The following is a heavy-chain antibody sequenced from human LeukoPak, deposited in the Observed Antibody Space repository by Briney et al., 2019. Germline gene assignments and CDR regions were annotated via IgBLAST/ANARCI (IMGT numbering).Heavy chain of an antibody. Sequence: SETLSLTXTVSGGSISSYYWSWIRQPPGKGLEWIGYIYYSGSTNYNPSLKSRVTISVDTSKNQFSLKLSSVTAADTAVYYCARWDYGDYVGFDYWGQGTLVTVSS. CDR3: ARWDYGDYVGFDY. J-gene: IGHJ4*02. D-gene: IGHD4-17*01. CDR1: GGSISSYY. CDR2: IYYSGST. V-gene: IGHV4-59*01.